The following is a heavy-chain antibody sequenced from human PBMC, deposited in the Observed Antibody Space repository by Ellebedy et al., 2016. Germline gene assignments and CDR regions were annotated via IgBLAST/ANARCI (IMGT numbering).Heavy chain of an antibody. J-gene: IGHJ5*02. CDR1: GYTFTSYD. CDR2: MNPNSGNT. V-gene: IGHV1-8*01. Sequence: ASVKVSXKASGYTFTSYDINWVRQATGQGLEWMGWMNPNSGNTGYAQKFQGRVTMTRNTSISTAYMELSSLRSEDTAVYYCARVLKAAAGTSYNWFDPWGQGTLVTVSS. CDR3: ARVLKAAAGTSYNWFDP. D-gene: IGHD6-13*01.